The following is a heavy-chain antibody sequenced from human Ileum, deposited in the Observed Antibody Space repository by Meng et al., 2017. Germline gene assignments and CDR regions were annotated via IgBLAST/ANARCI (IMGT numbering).Heavy chain of an antibody. CDR1: GGSISRGDYY. CDR2: IYYSGST. V-gene: IGHV4-30-4*01. CDR3: ARENTIFGVVWGSWFDP. D-gene: IGHD3-3*01. Sequence: QVQRQESGPGLGKPSQTRSLTGTVSGGSISRGDYYWSWIRQPPGKGLEWIGYIYYSGSTYYNPSLKSRVTISVDTSKNQFSLKLSSVTAADTAVYYCARENTIFGVVWGSWFDPWGQGTLVTVSS. J-gene: IGHJ5*02.